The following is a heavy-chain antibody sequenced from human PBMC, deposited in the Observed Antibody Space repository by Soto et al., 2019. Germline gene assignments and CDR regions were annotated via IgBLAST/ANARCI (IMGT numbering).Heavy chain of an antibody. CDR1: GLTFSSYS. CDR3: ERDPRMVYAIVLEESNCFDP. D-gene: IGHD2-8*01. J-gene: IGHJ5*02. CDR2: ISSSSSYI. Sequence: GGSLRLSCAASGLTFSSYSMNWVRQAPGKGLEWVSSISSSSSYIYYADSVKGRFTISRDNAKNSLYLQMNSLRAEDTAVYYCERDPRMVYAIVLEESNCFDPWGKGTLVTVSS. V-gene: IGHV3-21*01.